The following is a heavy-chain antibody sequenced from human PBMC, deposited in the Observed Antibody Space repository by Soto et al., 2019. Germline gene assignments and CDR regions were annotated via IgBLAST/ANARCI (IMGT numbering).Heavy chain of an antibody. J-gene: IGHJ4*02. CDR1: GGSSKSGIYS. D-gene: IGHD3-3*01. CDR3: ARDFAYFDS. CDR2: VYHTGRT. Sequence: SETLSLTCTVSGGSSKSGIYSWSWIRQPPGKGLEWIGYVYHTGRTSYNPSLKSRVSISMDTSKNQFSLNLDSVTAADTAVYFCARDFAYFDSWGQGTLVTVSS. V-gene: IGHV4-61*01.